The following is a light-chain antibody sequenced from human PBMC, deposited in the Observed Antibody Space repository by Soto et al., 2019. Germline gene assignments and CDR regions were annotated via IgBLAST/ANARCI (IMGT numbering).Light chain of an antibody. CDR1: QSISSY. J-gene: IGKJ1*01. Sequence: DIQMTQSPSSLSASVGDRVTITCRASQSISSYLNWYQQKPGKAPKLLIYAASSLQSGVPSRFSGSGSGTDFILTISSLQPEDFATYYCQQSYSTPQTFGQGTK. CDR2: AAS. V-gene: IGKV1-39*01. CDR3: QQSYSTPQT.